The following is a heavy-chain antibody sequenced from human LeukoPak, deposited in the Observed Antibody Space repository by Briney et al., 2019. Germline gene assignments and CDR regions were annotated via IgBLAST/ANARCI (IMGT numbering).Heavy chain of an antibody. J-gene: IGHJ6*02. Sequence: GASVKVSCKASGYTFTSYGISWVRQAPGQGLEWMGWISAYNGNTNYAQKLQGRVTITADKSTSTAYMELSSLRSEDTAVYYCARTATDYYGSGRGAYYYYGMDVWGQGTTVTVPS. D-gene: IGHD3-10*01. V-gene: IGHV1-18*01. CDR1: GYTFTSYG. CDR2: ISAYNGNT. CDR3: ARTATDYYGSGRGAYYYYGMDV.